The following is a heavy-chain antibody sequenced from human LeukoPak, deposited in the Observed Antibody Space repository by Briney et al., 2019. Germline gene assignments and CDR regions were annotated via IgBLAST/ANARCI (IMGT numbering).Heavy chain of an antibody. CDR3: ARAVYFVSGTYDRVHFDF. CDR1: GASISGYY. J-gene: IGHJ4*02. D-gene: IGHD3-10*01. Sequence: SETLSLTCSVSGASISGYYWSWIRQPAGKGLEWIGRIYISGSTYYTPSLKSRVTISVDTSNNQFSLRLSSVTAADTAVYYCARAVYFVSGTYDRVHFDFWGQGTLVAVSS. CDR2: IYISGST. V-gene: IGHV4-4*07.